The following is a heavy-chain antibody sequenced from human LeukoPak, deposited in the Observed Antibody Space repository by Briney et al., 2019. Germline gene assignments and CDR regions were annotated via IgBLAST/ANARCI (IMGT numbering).Heavy chain of an antibody. CDR2: IYYSGST. J-gene: IGHJ6*03. Sequence: SETLSLTCTVSGDSISSGGYSWSWIRQPPGKGLEWIGYIYYSGSTYYNPSLKSRVTISVDTSKNQFSLKLSSVTAADTAVYYCARDHGYGSDYYYYYMDVWGKGTTVTVSS. D-gene: IGHD3-10*01. CDR1: GDSISSGGYS. CDR3: ARDHGYGSDYYYYYMDV. V-gene: IGHV4-30-4*07.